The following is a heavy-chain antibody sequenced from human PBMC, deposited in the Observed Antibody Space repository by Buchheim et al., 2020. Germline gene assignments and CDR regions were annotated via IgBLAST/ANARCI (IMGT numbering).Heavy chain of an antibody. D-gene: IGHD2-2*01. CDR1: GFTFSSYG. J-gene: IGHJ6*02. CDR3: AKTFSPYCSSTSCYGYYYYYGMDV. Sequence: QVQLVESGGGVVQPGRSLRLSCAASGFTFSSYGMHWVRQAPGKGLEWVAFIRYDGSNKYYADSVKGRFTISRDNSKNTRYLQMNSLRAEDTAVYYCAKTFSPYCSSTSCYGYYYYYGMDVWGQGTT. V-gene: IGHV3-30*02. CDR2: IRYDGSNK.